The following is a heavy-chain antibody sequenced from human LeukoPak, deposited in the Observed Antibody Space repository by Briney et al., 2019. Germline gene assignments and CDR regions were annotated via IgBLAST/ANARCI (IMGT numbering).Heavy chain of an antibody. CDR2: ISYDGSNK. D-gene: IGHD6-19*01. CDR3: AKVDSSGWSASGGFDY. Sequence: PGRSLRLSCAASGFTFSSYGMHWVRQAQGKGLEWVAVISYDGSNKYYADSVKGRFTISRDNSKNTLYLQMNSLRAEDTAVYYCAKVDSSGWSASGGFDYWGQGTLVTVSS. V-gene: IGHV3-30*18. CDR1: GFTFSSYG. J-gene: IGHJ4*02.